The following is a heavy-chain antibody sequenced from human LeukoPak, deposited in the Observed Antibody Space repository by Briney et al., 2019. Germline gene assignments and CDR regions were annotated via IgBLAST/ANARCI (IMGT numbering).Heavy chain of an antibody. CDR3: ARTYYYDSSLWGPSRY. V-gene: IGHV3-53*01. CDR1: GFTVSSNY. Sequence: GGSLRLSCAASGFTVSSNYMSWVRQAPGKGLEWVSVIYSGGSTYYADSVKGRFTISRDNAKNSLYLQMNSLRAEDTAVYYRARTYYYDSSLWGPSRYWGQGTLVTVSS. J-gene: IGHJ4*02. CDR2: IYSGGST. D-gene: IGHD3-22*01.